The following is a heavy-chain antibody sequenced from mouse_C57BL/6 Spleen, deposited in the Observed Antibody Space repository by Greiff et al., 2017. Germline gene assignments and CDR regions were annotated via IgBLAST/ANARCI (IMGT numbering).Heavy chain of an antibody. CDR2: ISSGSSTI. J-gene: IGHJ4*01. D-gene: IGHD4-1*02. V-gene: IGHV5-17*01. CDR3: ARPNWDDAMDY. CDR1: GFTFSDYG. Sequence: EVMLVESGGGLVKPGGSLKLSCAASGFTFSDYGMHWVRQAPEKGLEWVAYISSGSSTIYYADTVKGRFTISRDNAKNTLFLQMTSLRSEDTAIYYCARPNWDDAMDYWGQGTSVTVSS.